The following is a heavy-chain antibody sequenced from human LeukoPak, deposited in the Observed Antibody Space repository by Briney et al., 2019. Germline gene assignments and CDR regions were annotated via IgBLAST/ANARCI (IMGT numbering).Heavy chain of an antibody. Sequence: PSETLSLTCAVYGGSFSGYYWSWIRQPPGKGLEWIGYIYYSGSTNYNPSLKSRVTISVDTSKNQFSLKVTSVTAADTAIYYCARHDSSGYKYWGQGTLVTVSS. V-gene: IGHV4-59*08. CDR3: ARHDSSGYKY. D-gene: IGHD3-22*01. CDR2: IYYSGST. J-gene: IGHJ4*02. CDR1: GGSFSGYY.